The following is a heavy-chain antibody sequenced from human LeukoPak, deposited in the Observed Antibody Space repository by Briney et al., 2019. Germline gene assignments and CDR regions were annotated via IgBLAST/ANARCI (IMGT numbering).Heavy chain of an antibody. D-gene: IGHD2-15*01. Sequence: PGGSLRLSCAASGFTFSSYGMHWVRQAPGKGLEWVAVISYDGSNKYYADSVKGRFTISRDNSKNTLYLQMNSLRAEDTAVYYCAKDGRVYCSGGSCYCPAYWGQGTLVTVSS. J-gene: IGHJ4*02. CDR2: ISYDGSNK. CDR1: GFTFSSYG. V-gene: IGHV3-30*18. CDR3: AKDGRVYCSGGSCYCPAY.